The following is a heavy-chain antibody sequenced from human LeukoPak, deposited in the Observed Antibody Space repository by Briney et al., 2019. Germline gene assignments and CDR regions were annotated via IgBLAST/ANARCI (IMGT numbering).Heavy chain of an antibody. V-gene: IGHV4-59*01. Sequence: SETLSLTCSVSGVSINRFYWSWIRQSPGKGLDWIGYVYYSGSTNRNPSLKSRVTLSVDTSKNQFSLRLNSVIAADTAVYYCAGGDDFFDYWGQGILVTVSP. CDR3: AGGDDFFDY. J-gene: IGHJ4*02. CDR1: GVSINRFY. D-gene: IGHD2-21*02. CDR2: VYYSGST.